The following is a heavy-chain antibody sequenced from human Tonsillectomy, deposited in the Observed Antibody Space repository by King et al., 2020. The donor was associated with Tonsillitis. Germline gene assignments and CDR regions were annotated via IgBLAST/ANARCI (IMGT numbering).Heavy chain of an antibody. Sequence: QLQESGPGLVKPSETLSLTCTVSGGSISSSSYYWGWIRQPPGKGLEWIGSMFYSGSTYYNPSLKSRVTISVDTSKNQFSLKLSSVTAADTAVYYCARQDQSSGWGMFDPWGQGTLVTVSS. J-gene: IGHJ5*02. CDR1: GGSISSSSYY. CDR2: MFYSGST. V-gene: IGHV4-39*07. CDR3: ARQDQSSGWGMFDP. D-gene: IGHD6-25*01.